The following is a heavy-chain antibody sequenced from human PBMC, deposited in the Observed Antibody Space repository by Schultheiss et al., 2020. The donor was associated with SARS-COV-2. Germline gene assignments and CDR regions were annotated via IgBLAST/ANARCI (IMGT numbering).Heavy chain of an antibody. D-gene: IGHD3-3*01. J-gene: IGHJ3*02. CDR2: ISGSGGST. CDR3: AREQEIGDAFDI. CDR1: GFTFGDYA. Sequence: GGSLRLSCTASGFTFGDYAMSWFRQAPGKGLEWVSAISGSGGSTYYADSVKGRFTISRDNSKNTLYLQMNSLRAEDTAVYYCAREQEIGDAFDIWGQGTMVTVSS. V-gene: IGHV3-23*01.